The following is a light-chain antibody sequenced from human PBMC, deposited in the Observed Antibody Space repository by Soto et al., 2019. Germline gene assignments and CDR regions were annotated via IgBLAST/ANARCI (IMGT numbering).Light chain of an antibody. V-gene: IGKV3D-15*01. CDR3: QQYNNWRT. CDR1: QSVSSN. CDR2: GAS. Sequence: EIVMTQSPATLSVSPGDRATLSCRASQSVSSNLAWYQQKPGQAPRLLIYGASTRATGIPARFSGSGSGTEFTLTISSLQSEDFAVYYCQQYNNWRTFGQGTRWIS. J-gene: IGKJ1*01.